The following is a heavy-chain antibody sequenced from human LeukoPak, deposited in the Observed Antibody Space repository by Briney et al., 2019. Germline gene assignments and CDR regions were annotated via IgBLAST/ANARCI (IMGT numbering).Heavy chain of an antibody. CDR3: AKGPYYYDSSQGDWFDP. D-gene: IGHD3-22*01. J-gene: IGHJ5*02. CDR2: LRYDGTNK. V-gene: IGHV3-30*02. Sequence: GGSLRLSCAASGVTFSTYGMHWVRQAPGKGLDGGAFLRYDGTNKYYADSVKGRFTISTDNSKNTLYLQMNSLRAEDTAVYYCAKGPYYYDSSQGDWFDPWGQGTLVTVSS. CDR1: GVTFSTYG.